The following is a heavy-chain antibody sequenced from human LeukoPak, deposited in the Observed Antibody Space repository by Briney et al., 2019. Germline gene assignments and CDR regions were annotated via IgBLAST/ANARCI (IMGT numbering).Heavy chain of an antibody. CDR2: ITSSGNTR. Sequence: GGSLRLSCTVSGFTLTDHYMSWVRQSPGRGLEWVSWITSSGNTRDYADSVKGRFTISRDNTKNSVYLQMTSLRPDDTAVYYWARDPDYGDPYWGQGTLVTVSS. D-gene: IGHD4-17*01. CDR3: ARDPDYGDPY. V-gene: IGHV3-11*01. J-gene: IGHJ4*02. CDR1: GFTLTDHY.